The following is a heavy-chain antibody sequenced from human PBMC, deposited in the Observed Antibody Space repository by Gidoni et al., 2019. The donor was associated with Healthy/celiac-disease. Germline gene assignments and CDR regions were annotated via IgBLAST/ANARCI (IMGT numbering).Heavy chain of an antibody. CDR2: ISYDGSNK. Sequence: QVQLVESGGGVVQPGRSLRLSCAASGFTFSSYAMHGVSQAPGKGLEWVAVISYDGSNKYYADSVKGRFTISRDNSKNTLYLQMNSLRAEDTAVYYCARASYGMDVWGQGTTVTVSS. CDR3: ARASYGMDV. CDR1: GFTFSSYA. J-gene: IGHJ6*02. V-gene: IGHV3-30*01.